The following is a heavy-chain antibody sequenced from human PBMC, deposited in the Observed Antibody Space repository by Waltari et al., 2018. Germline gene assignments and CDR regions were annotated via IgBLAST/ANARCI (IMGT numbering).Heavy chain of an antibody. V-gene: IGHV3-23*01. Sequence: EVQLLESGGDLVQPGGSMRLSCVASGFKFSTYAMTWVSQAPGKGLEWVSIIRDGSSDTHYSSSGKGRFTISRDNSKNTLYLQINSLRAEYTALYYCANGKYGSVTYILGFWGQGAQVTVSS. CDR3: ANGKYGSVTYILGF. J-gene: IGHJ4*02. CDR2: IRDGSSDT. CDR1: GFKFSTYA. D-gene: IGHD3-10*01.